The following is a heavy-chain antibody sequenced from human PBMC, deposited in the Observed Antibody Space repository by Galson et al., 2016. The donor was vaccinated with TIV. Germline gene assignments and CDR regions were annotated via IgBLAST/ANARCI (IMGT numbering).Heavy chain of an antibody. V-gene: IGHV1-69*13. CDR2: IISIFRTA. J-gene: IGHJ6*02. CDR1: GGIFSGYA. Sequence: SLKVSCKASGGIFSGYAINWVRQAPGQGLEWMGSIISIFRTANYAEKFQGRVTITADDSTNTVYMELTSLLEEDTAVYYCARRTDGHPYDYEGMDVWGQGTTVIVSS. D-gene: IGHD1-1*01. CDR3: ARRTDGHPYDYEGMDV.